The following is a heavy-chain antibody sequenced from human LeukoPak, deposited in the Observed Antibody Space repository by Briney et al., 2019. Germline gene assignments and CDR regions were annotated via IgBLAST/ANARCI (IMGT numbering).Heavy chain of an antibody. V-gene: IGHV1-46*01. J-gene: IGHJ4*02. Sequence: ASVKVSCKASGYTFTNNYLHWVRQAPGQGLEWMGMIYPRDGSTSYAQNFQGRVTVTRDTSTTTVHMELRGLRSEDTAVYYCARDQEGFDCWGQGTVVTVSS. CDR3: ARDQEGFDC. CDR1: GYTFTNNY. CDR2: IYPRDGST.